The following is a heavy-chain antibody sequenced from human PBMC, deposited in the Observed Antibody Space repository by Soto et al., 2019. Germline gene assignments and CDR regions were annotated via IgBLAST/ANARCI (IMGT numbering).Heavy chain of an antibody. D-gene: IGHD3-3*01. CDR2: ISSSSSYI. V-gene: IGHV3-21*04. Sequence: EVQLVESGGGLVKPGGSLRLSCAASGFTFSSYSMNWVRQAPGKGLEWVSSISSSSSYIYYADSVKGRFTISRDNAKKSLYLQMNSLRAEDTAAYYCTRLSDWSGYFRYYYYYMDVLGKGTTVTVSS. J-gene: IGHJ6*03. CDR3: TRLSDWSGYFRYYYYYMDV. CDR1: GFTFSSYS.